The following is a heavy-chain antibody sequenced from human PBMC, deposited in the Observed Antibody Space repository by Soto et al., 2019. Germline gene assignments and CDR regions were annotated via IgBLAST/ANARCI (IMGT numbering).Heavy chain of an antibody. V-gene: IGHV1-2*02. CDR1: GYTFTGYY. CDR2: IIPNNGGT. D-gene: IGHD3-22*01. Sequence: ASVKVSCKASGYTFTGYYMHWVRQAPGQGLEWMGWIIPNNGGTKYAQKFQDRVTMIRDTSISTAYMELSRLRSDDTAVYYCARGTFDSSGDYFAGWFGPWGQGTLVTVSS. CDR3: ARGTFDSSGDYFAGWFGP. J-gene: IGHJ5*02.